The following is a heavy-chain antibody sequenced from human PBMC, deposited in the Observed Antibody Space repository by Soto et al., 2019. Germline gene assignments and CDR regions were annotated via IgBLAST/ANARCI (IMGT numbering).Heavy chain of an antibody. CDR2: IIPILGIA. CDR1: GGTFSSYT. D-gene: IGHD2-2*01. CDR3: AMEYCSSTSCYRDY. V-gene: IGHV1-69*02. Sequence: QVQLVQSGAEVKKPGSSVKVSCKASGGTFSSYTISWVRQAPGQGLEWMGRIIPILGIANYAQEFQGRVTITADKSKSTAYMVLSSLISEHTAVYYCAMEYCSSTSCYRDYWGQGTLVTVSS. J-gene: IGHJ4*02.